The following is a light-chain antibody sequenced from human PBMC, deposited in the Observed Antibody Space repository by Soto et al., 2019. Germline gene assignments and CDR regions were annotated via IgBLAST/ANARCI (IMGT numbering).Light chain of an antibody. CDR3: SSYGGSNTVV. CDR2: EVS. Sequence: QSARTQPPSASGSPGQSVTDSCTGSSSDVGGYNYVSWYQQHPGKAPKLMIYEVSKRPSGVPDRLSGSKSGNTASLTVSGLQAEDEADYYCSSYGGSNTVVFGGETKLTVL. V-gene: IGLV2-8*01. CDR1: SSDVGGYNY. J-gene: IGLJ2*01.